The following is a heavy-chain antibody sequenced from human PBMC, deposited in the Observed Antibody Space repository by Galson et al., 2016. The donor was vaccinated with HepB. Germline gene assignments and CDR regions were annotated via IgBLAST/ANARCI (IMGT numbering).Heavy chain of an antibody. D-gene: IGHD3-22*01. CDR3: AKMPPLDLGMGDSSGYPHYGMDV. Sequence: SVKVSCKASGDTFSNFAFSWVRQAPGQGLEWMGRIIPIFGPANYAQNFQGRVTITADDPTQTAYMEVSSLGAEDTAVYYCAKMPPLDLGMGDSSGYPHYGMDVWGQGTTVTVSS. J-gene: IGHJ6*02. CDR2: IIPIFGPA. CDR1: GDTFSNFA. V-gene: IGHV1-69*13.